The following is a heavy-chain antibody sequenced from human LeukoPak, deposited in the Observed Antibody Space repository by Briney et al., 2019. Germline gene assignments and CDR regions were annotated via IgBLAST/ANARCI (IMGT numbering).Heavy chain of an antibody. V-gene: IGHV4-4*02. CDR3: ARGFYSSGWSTTNWFDP. CDR1: GGSISSKNW. J-gene: IGHJ5*02. CDR2: IHHSGST. Sequence: PSKTLSLTCAVSGGSISSKNWWSWVRQPPGKGLEWIGEIHHSGSTNYKPSLKSRVTISVDTSKNQFSLKLSSVTAADTAVYYCARGFYSSGWSTTNWFDPWGQGTLVTVSS. D-gene: IGHD6-19*01.